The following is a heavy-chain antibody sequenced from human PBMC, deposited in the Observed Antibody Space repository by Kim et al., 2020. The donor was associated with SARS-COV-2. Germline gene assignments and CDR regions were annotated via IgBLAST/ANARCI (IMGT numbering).Heavy chain of an antibody. V-gene: IGHV3-23*01. CDR3: AKDVDIAAAALFDY. D-gene: IGHD6-13*01. J-gene: IGHJ4*02. Sequence: ADSVKGRFPISRDNAKNTLYLQMNSLRAEDTAVYYCAKDVDIAAAALFDYWGQGTLVTVSS.